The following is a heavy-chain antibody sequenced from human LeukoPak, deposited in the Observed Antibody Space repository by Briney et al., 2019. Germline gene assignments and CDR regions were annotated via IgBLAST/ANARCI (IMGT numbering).Heavy chain of an antibody. J-gene: IGHJ5*02. CDR2: IYHSGST. D-gene: IGHD3-3*01. Sequence: PSETLSLTCTVSGGSISSYYWSWIRQPPGKGLEWIGYIYHSGSTYYNPSLKSRVTISVDRSKNQFSLNLNSVTAADTAVYYCGRVDYDNWFDPWGQGTLVTVSS. CDR1: GGSISSYY. CDR3: GRVDYDNWFDP. V-gene: IGHV4-59*12.